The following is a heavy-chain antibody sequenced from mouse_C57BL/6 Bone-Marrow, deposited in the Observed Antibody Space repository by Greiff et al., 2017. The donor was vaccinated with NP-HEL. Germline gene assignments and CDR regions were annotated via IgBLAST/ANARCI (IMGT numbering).Heavy chain of an antibody. D-gene: IGHD4-1*01. CDR2: INPSSGYT. Sequence: QVQLQQSGAELAKPGASVKLSCKASGYTFTSYWMHWVKQRPGQGLEWIGYINPSSGYTKYNQKFKDKATLTADKSSSTAYMQLSSLTYEDSAVYYCARRDWDVGWYFDVWGTGTTVTVSS. V-gene: IGHV1-7*01. J-gene: IGHJ1*03. CDR1: GYTFTSYW. CDR3: ARRDWDVGWYFDV.